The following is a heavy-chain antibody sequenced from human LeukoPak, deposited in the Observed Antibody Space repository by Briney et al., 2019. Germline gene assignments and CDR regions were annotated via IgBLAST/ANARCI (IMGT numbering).Heavy chain of an antibody. CDR1: GGXISSYY. CDR3: ARSKAYSGYDWDWYYYGMDV. J-gene: IGHJ6*02. CDR2: IYYSGST. V-gene: IGHV4-59*01. D-gene: IGHD5-12*01. Sequence: PSETLSLTCTVSGGXISSYYCSWIRQPPGKGLEWIGYIYYSGSTNYNPSLKSRVTISVDTSKNQFSLKLSSVTAADTAVYYCARSKAYSGYDWDWYYYGMDVWGQGTTVTVSS.